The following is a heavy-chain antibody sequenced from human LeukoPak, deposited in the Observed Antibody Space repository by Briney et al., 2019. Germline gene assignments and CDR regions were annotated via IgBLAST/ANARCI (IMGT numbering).Heavy chain of an antibody. V-gene: IGHV1-2*02. CDR3: ARERGLEQWLVPGY. J-gene: IGHJ4*02. D-gene: IGHD6-19*01. CDR2: INPNSGGT. Sequence: ASVKVSCKASVYTFTGYYMHWVRQAPGQGLEWMGWINPNSGGTNYAQKFQGRVTMTRDTSISTAYMELSRLRSDDTAVYYCARERGLEQWLVPGYSGQGTLVTVSS. CDR1: VYTFTGYY.